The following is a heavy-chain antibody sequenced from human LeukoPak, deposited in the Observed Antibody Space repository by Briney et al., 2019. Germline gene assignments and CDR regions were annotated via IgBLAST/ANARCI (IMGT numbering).Heavy chain of an antibody. Sequence: GGSLRLSCAASGFTFSSYAMSWVRQAPGKGLEWVSAISGSGGSTYYADSVKGRFTISRDNSKNTLYLQMNSLRAEDTAVYYCAKGVGYYYDSSGYYYFDYWGQGALVTVSS. D-gene: IGHD3-22*01. CDR2: ISGSGGST. V-gene: IGHV3-23*01. CDR3: AKGVGYYYDSSGYYYFDY. J-gene: IGHJ4*02. CDR1: GFTFSSYA.